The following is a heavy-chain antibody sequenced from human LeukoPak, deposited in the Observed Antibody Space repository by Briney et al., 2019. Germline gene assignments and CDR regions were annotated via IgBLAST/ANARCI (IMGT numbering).Heavy chain of an antibody. V-gene: IGHV4-61*03. CDR2: IYYTGKS. CDR3: ARSKNYYGSGDY. J-gene: IGHJ4*02. D-gene: IGHD3-10*01. CDR1: GDSFSNGNYY. Sequence: SETLSLTCTVSGDSFSNGNYYWSWLRQPPGKALEWIGYIYYTGKSYYNPSLEGRVTILVDTSRNHFSVKLSSVTAADTAVYYCARSKNYYGSGDYWSQGTLVTVSS.